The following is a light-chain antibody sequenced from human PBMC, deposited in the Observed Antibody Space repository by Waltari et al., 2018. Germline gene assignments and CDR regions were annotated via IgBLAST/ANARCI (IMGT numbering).Light chain of an antibody. J-gene: IGLJ3*02. CDR3: LLYMGSGSWV. CDR1: SGSLSSPSY. CDR2: KVN. V-gene: IGLV8-61*01. Sequence: QTVVTQEPALSVSPGGTATLTCALLSGSLSSPSYAILYPQGPGQGPGSLVYKVNVCNSVVPDRFSGAVLGNNAGLILTGAQAENEPTDYWLLYMGSGSWVFGGWTKLTV.